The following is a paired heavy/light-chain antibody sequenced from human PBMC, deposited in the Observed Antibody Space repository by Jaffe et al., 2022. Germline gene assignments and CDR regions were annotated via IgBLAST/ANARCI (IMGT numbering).Light chain of an antibody. V-gene: IGKV3-20*01. CDR3: QQSGTFLFT. CDR1: QSVSSSY. Sequence: EIVLTQSPGTLSLSPGERATLSCRASQSVSSSYLAWYQQKPGQAPRLLIYGASRRATGIPDRFSGSGSGTDFTLTISRLEPEDFAVYYCQQSGTFLFTFGPGTKVDIK. CDR2: GAS. J-gene: IGKJ3*01.
Heavy chain of an antibody. CDR3: AHSKYLGYNYGPNFDY. CDR2: ISWDDDQ. J-gene: IGHJ4*02. D-gene: IGHD5-18*01. Sequence: QITLKESGPTLVNPTQTLTLTCTFSGFSLSTNGVGVGWIRQPPGKALECLALISWDDDQRYSPSLQSRLTITKDTSKNQVVLTMTNMDPVDTATYYCAHSKYLGYNYGPNFDYWGPGTLVTVSS. V-gene: IGHV2-5*02. CDR1: GFSLSTNGVG.